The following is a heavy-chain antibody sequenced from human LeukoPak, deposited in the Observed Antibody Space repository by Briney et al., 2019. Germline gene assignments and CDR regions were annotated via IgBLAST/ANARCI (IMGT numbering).Heavy chain of an antibody. D-gene: IGHD3-22*01. CDR3: VLYYYDSSGYYHGDDY. J-gene: IGHJ4*02. Sequence: ASVKVSCKASGYTFTSYGISWVRQAPGQGLEWMGWISAYNGNTNYAQKLQGRVTMTTDTSTSTAYMELRSLRSDDMAVYYCVLYYYDSSGYYHGDDYWGQGTLVTVSS. CDR2: ISAYNGNT. CDR1: GYTFTSYG. V-gene: IGHV1-18*03.